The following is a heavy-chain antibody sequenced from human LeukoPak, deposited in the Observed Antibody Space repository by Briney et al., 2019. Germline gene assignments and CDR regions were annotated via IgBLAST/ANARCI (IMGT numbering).Heavy chain of an antibody. CDR1: GFSFSTYA. D-gene: IGHD5-18*01. V-gene: IGHV3-23*01. Sequence: GGSLRLSCAASGFSFSTYAMNWVRQAPGRGLEWVSVVIGNNARTDYADSVKGRFTISKDSSKNTLYLQMNSLRAEDTAVYYCAKDRTPDGYYNFDYWGQGTLVIVSS. CDR3: AKDRTPDGYYNFDY. CDR2: VIGNNART. J-gene: IGHJ4*02.